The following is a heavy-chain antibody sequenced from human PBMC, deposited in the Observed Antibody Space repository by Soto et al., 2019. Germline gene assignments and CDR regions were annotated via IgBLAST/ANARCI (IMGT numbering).Heavy chain of an antibody. Sequence: QVQLVQSGAEVKKPGASVKVSCKASGYTFTSYGISWVRQAPGQGLEWMGWISAYNGNTNYAQKLQGRVTMTTDTSRSTAYMELRSLRSDDTAVYYCARVQARITMVRGVIIYGMDVWGQGTTVTVSS. CDR3: ARVQARITMVRGVIIYGMDV. J-gene: IGHJ6*02. CDR2: ISAYNGNT. CDR1: GYTFTSYG. D-gene: IGHD3-10*01. V-gene: IGHV1-18*04.